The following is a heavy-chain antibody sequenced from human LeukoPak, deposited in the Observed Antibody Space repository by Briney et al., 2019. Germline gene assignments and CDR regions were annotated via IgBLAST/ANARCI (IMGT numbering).Heavy chain of an antibody. V-gene: IGHV3-7*01. Sequence: GGSLRLSCAASEFTFSSYSMNWVRQAPGKGLEWVANINQNGSDKYYVESVKGRFTISRDNAKNSLYLQMNGLRDEDTAVYYCARGAGWPNWGQGTLVTVSS. CDR1: EFTFSSYS. D-gene: IGHD6-19*01. J-gene: IGHJ4*02. CDR2: INQNGSDK. CDR3: ARGAGWPN.